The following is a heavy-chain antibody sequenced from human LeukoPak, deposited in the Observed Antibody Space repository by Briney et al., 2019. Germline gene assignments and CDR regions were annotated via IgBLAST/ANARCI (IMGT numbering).Heavy chain of an antibody. CDR1: GFTFSSCA. D-gene: IGHD3-3*01. Sequence: GGSLRLSCAASGFTFSSCAMSWVRQAPGKGLEWVSAMSGSAGSSYYADSVKGRFTISRDNSKNTLYLQMNSLRAEDTAVYYCARAVDFWSGYPQPNWFDPWGQGTLVTVSS. J-gene: IGHJ5*02. CDR2: MSGSAGSS. V-gene: IGHV3-23*01. CDR3: ARAVDFWSGYPQPNWFDP.